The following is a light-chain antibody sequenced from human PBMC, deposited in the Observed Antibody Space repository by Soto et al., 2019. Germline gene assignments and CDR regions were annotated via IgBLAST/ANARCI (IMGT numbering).Light chain of an antibody. CDR2: KND. Sequence: QSALTQPPSASGTPGQRVTISCSGSSSNIGSNYLYWYQQLPGTAPKLLIYKNDQRPSGVPDRFSGSKSGTSASLAISGPRSDDEADYYCAAWDDSLRGPVFGGGTKVTVL. CDR3: AAWDDSLRGPV. CDR1: SSNIGSNY. J-gene: IGLJ2*01. V-gene: IGLV1-47*01.